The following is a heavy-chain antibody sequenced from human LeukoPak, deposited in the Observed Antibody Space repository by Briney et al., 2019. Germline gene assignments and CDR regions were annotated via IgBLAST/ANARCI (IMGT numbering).Heavy chain of an antibody. CDR1: GFTFSSYG. CDR3: AKDRAYDYGDPDY. J-gene: IGHJ4*02. CDR2: ISYDGSNK. D-gene: IGHD4-17*01. Sequence: PGGSLRLSCAASGFTFSSYGMHWVRQAPGKGLEWVAVISYDGSNKYYADSVKGRFTISRDNSKNTLYLQMNSLRAEDTAVYYCAKDRAYDYGDPDYWGQGTLVTVSS. V-gene: IGHV3-30*18.